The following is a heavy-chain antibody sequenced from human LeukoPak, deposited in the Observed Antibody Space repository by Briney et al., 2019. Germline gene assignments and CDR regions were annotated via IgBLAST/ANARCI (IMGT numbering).Heavy chain of an antibody. J-gene: IGHJ4*02. CDR3: ASVGSSTGTFDY. CDR1: GGSISSSSSC. D-gene: IGHD2-2*01. V-gene: IGHV4-39*01. Sequence: SETLSLTCSVSGGSISSSSSCWGWIRQPPGKGLDWTGSIYYGGSTYDNPSLKSRVTISVDTSKNQFSLKLSSVTAADTAVYYCASVGSSTGTFDYWGQGTLVTVSS. CDR2: IYYGGST.